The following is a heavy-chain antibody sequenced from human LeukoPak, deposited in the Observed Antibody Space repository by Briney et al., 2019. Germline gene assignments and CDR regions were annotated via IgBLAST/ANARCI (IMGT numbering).Heavy chain of an antibody. CDR1: GFSFSTSG. Sequence: QAGGSLRLSCEASGFSFSTSGVHWVCQAPGKGLEWMAVISKDGRKNHYADSVKGRFTISRDNSKSTLFLQMNSLRPEDTAIYYCARDLLNYGSAYYDVGIFDSWGQGTLVTVSS. J-gene: IGHJ4*02. CDR2: ISKDGRKN. CDR3: ARDLLNYGSAYYDVGIFDS. V-gene: IGHV3-30*04. D-gene: IGHD3-10*01.